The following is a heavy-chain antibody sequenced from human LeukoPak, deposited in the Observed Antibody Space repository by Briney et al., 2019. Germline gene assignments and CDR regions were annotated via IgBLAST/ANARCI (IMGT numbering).Heavy chain of an antibody. CDR3: ARDHVAVAGTKLFDY. CDR2: IKQDGSEK. J-gene: IGHJ4*02. D-gene: IGHD6-19*01. V-gene: IGHV3-7*04. CDR1: GFTFSSYW. Sequence: GGSLRLSCAASGFTFSSYWMSWVRQAPGKGLEWVANIKQDGSEKYYVDSVKGRLTISRDNAKNSLYLQMNSLRAEDTAVYYCARDHVAVAGTKLFDYWGQGTLVTVSS.